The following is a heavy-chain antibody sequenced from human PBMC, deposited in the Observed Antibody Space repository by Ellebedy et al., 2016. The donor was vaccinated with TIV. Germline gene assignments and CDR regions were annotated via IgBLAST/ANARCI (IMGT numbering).Heavy chain of an antibody. CDR2: INPNNGDT. CDR1: RYTFTGYY. J-gene: IGHJ4*02. V-gene: IGHV1-2*02. Sequence: ASVKVSCKASRYTFTGYYIHWMRQAPGQGLEWMGWINPNNGDTKYAQRFQGRVTMARDTSFSTAYMDLSSLRSDDTAVYFFARDSGRRGGGDDFDYWGQGTLVTVSS. CDR3: ARDSGRRGGGDDFDY. D-gene: IGHD1-26*01.